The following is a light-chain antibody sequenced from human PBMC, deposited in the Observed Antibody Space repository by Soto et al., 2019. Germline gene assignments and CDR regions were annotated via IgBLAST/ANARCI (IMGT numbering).Light chain of an antibody. Sequence: EIVLTQSPGTLSLSPGERATLSCRASQSVSISSLAWYQQKPGQAPRLLIYSASSRATGIPDRFSGSGSGTNFTLTNSKLEPEDFAVYYCQQYGSSSYTFGQGTNLEIK. CDR1: QSVSISS. J-gene: IGKJ2*01. CDR3: QQYGSSSYT. V-gene: IGKV3-20*01. CDR2: SAS.